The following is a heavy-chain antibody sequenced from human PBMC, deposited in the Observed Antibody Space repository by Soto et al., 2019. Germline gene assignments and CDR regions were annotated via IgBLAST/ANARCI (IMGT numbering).Heavy chain of an antibody. CDR1: GGSISSGGYY. J-gene: IGHJ5*02. V-gene: IGHV4-31*03. D-gene: IGHD2-21*02. CDR2: IYYSGST. Sequence: PSETLSLTCTVSGGSISSGGYYWSWIRQHPGKGLEWIGYIYYSGSTYYNPSLKSRVTISVDTSKNQFSLKLSSVTAADTAVYYCAREYCGGDCYSRFRWFDPWGQGTLVTVFS. CDR3: AREYCGGDCYSRFRWFDP.